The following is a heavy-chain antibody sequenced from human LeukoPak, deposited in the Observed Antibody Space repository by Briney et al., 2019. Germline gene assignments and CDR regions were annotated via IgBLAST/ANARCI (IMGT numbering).Heavy chain of an antibody. CDR2: IYYSGST. CDR1: GDSISSSSYY. D-gene: IGHD3-10*01. Sequence: SETLSLTCTVSGDSISSSSYYWGWIRQPPGKGLECIGCIYYSGSTYYNPSLKSRVTISADTSKNQFSLKLSSVTAADTAVYYCARTGGANPTWFTYYFDYWGQGTLVTVSS. V-gene: IGHV4-39*01. CDR3: ARTGGANPTWFTYYFDY. J-gene: IGHJ4*02.